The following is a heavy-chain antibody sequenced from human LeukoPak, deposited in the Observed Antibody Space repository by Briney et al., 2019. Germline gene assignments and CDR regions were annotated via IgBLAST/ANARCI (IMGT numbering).Heavy chain of an antibody. CDR1: GFTFSSYA. CDR3: AKAGIGADGAGFLCEY. Sequence: GSLRLSCAASGFTFSSYAMSWVRQAPGKGLEWVSAISGSGGSTYYADSVKGRFTISRDNSRNTVSLQMSSLRVEDTGIYYCAKAGIGADGAGFLCEYWGQGTLVTVSS. D-gene: IGHD1-1*01. J-gene: IGHJ4*02. V-gene: IGHV3-23*01. CDR2: ISGSGGST.